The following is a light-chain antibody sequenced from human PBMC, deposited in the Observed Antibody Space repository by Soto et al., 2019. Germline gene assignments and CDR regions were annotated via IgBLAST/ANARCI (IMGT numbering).Light chain of an antibody. J-gene: IGKJ5*01. CDR1: QDIRGA. CDR2: DVS. CDR3: QQFNVYPIT. Sequence: AIQLTQSPSSLSASVGDRVTITCRASQDIRGALAWYQQKPGKAPKLLIYDVSSLESGVPSRFSGSGSGTDFTFTISSLQPEDFATYYCQQFNVYPITFDQGTRLEIK. V-gene: IGKV1-13*02.